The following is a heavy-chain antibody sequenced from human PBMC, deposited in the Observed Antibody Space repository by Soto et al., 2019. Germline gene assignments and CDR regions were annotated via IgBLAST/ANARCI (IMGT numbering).Heavy chain of an antibody. CDR2: ISSFGST. J-gene: IGHJ4*02. D-gene: IGHD5-18*01. CDR3: ARRSGYSYGYDY. V-gene: IGHV4-4*02. Sequence: SETLSLTCAVSGDSVTNNKWWSWVRQPPGEGLEWIGEISSFGSTKYNPSLESRVTISLDGSKNQFSLRLSSVSAADTAVYYCARRSGYSYGYDYWGQGTLVTVS. CDR1: GDSVTNNKW.